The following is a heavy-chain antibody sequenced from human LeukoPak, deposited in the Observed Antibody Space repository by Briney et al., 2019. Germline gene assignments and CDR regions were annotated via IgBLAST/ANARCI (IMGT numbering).Heavy chain of an antibody. CDR2: IRSKAYGGTT. CDR1: GFTFSDYY. D-gene: IGHD5-18*01. J-gene: IGHJ4*02. CDR3: TRGRGYSYGYSDY. Sequence: GGSLRLSCAASGFTFSDYYMSWIRQAPGKGLEWVGFIRSKAYGGTTEYAASVKGRFTISSDDSKNIAYLQMNSLKTEDTAMYYCTRGRGYSYGYSDYWGQGTLVTVSS. V-gene: IGHV3-49*03.